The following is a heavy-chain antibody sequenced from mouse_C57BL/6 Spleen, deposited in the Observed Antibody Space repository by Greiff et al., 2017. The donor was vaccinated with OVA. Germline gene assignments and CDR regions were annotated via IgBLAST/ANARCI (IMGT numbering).Heavy chain of an antibody. Sequence: QVQLQQSGAELVKPGASVKLSCKASGYTFTSYWMQWVKQRPGQGLEWIGEIDPSDSYTNYNQKFKGKATLTVDTSSSTAYMQLSSLTSEDSAVYYCARTVVDAYWGQGTLVTVSA. CDR2: IDPSDSYT. V-gene: IGHV1-50*01. J-gene: IGHJ3*01. CDR1: GYTFTSYW. CDR3: ARTVVDAY. D-gene: IGHD1-1*01.